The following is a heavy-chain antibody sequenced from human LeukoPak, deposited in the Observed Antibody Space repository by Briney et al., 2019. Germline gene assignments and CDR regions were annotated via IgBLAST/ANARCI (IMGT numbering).Heavy chain of an antibody. CDR3: ARAKTEYSYEYYYYGMDV. D-gene: IGHD5-18*01. CDR1: GYTFTSYY. Sequence: GASVKVSCKASGYTFTSYYMHWVRQAPGQGLEWMGIINPSGGSTSYAQKFQGRVTMTRDTSTSTVYMELSSLRSEDTAVYFCARAKTEYSYEYYYYGMDVWGQGTTVTVSS. CDR2: INPSGGST. V-gene: IGHV1-46*01. J-gene: IGHJ6*02.